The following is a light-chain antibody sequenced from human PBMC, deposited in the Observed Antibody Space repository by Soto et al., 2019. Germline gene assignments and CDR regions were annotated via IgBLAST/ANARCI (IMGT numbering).Light chain of an antibody. CDR1: QGISSY. J-gene: IGKJ1*01. CDR2: AAS. Sequence: DIQLTQSPSFLSASVGDRVTITCRASQGISSYLAWYQQKPGKAPKLLIYAASTLQSGVPSRFSGSGSGTDFTLTISSLQPEDFATYYCQQTLSFPPTFGQGTKV. CDR3: QQTLSFPPT. V-gene: IGKV1-9*01.